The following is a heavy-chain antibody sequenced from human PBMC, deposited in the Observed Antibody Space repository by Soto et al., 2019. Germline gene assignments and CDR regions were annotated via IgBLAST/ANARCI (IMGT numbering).Heavy chain of an antibody. D-gene: IGHD3-16*01. Sequence: SETLSLTCTVSGGSISSSSYYWGWIRRPPGKGLEWIGSIYYSGSTYYNPSLKSRVTISVDTSKNQFSLKPSSVTAADTAVYYCARLEFGPAGPEGPDYWGQGTLVTVSS. CDR1: GGSISSSSYY. V-gene: IGHV4-39*01. CDR2: IYYSGST. J-gene: IGHJ4*02. CDR3: ARLEFGPAGPEGPDY.